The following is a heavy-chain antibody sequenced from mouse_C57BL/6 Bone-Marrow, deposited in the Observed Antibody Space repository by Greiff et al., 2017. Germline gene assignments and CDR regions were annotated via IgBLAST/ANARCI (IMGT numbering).Heavy chain of an antibody. CDR1: GYTFTSYG. CDR3: AREGYYGSSLFAY. Sequence: QVQLQQSGAELARPGASVKLSCKASGYTFTSYGISWVKQRTGQGLEWIGDIYPGGGYTNYNEKFKGKATLTADKSSSTAYMQFSSLTSEDSAIYYCAREGYYGSSLFAYWGQGTLVTVSA. J-gene: IGHJ3*01. CDR2: IYPGGGYT. D-gene: IGHD1-1*01. V-gene: IGHV1-81*01.